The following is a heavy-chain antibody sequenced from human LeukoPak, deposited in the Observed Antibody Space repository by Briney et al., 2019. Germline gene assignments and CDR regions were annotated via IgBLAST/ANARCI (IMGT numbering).Heavy chain of an antibody. CDR2: IYYSGST. D-gene: IGHD3-22*01. CDR3: ARHYYDSSGYPETWFDP. CDR1: GGSISSSSYY. Sequence: PSETLSLTCTVSGGSISSSSYYWGWIRQPPGKGLEWIGSIYYSGSTYYNPSLKSRVTISVDTSKNQFSLKLSSVTAADTAVYYCARHYYDSSGYPETWFDPWGQGTLVTISS. J-gene: IGHJ5*02. V-gene: IGHV4-39*07.